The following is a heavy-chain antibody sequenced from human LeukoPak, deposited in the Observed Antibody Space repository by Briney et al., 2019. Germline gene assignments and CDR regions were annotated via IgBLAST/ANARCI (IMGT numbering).Heavy chain of an antibody. D-gene: IGHD2-21*02. CDR3: AKHKATAILPFDY. V-gene: IGHV3-33*06. J-gene: IGHJ4*02. CDR1: GFTFSTYG. Sequence: PGGSLRLSCAASGFTFSTYGMHWARQAPGKGLEWVAVIWYDGSNKYYADSVKGRFTISRDNSKNTLYLQMNSLRAEDTAVYYCAKHKATAILPFDYWGQGTLVTVSS. CDR2: IWYDGSNK.